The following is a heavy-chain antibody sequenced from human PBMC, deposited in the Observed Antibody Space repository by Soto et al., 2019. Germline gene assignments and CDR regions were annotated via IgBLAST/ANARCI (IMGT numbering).Heavy chain of an antibody. CDR3: AKNTGYDWDYYYYYGMDV. Sequence: PGGSLRLSCSASGFTFSSYGMHWVRQAPGKGLEWVAVISYDGSNKYYADSVKGRFTISRDNSKNTLYLQMNSLRAEDTAVYYCAKNTGYDWDYYYYYGMDVWGQGTTVTVSS. D-gene: IGHD5-12*01. J-gene: IGHJ6*02. V-gene: IGHV3-30*18. CDR1: GFTFSSYG. CDR2: ISYDGSNK.